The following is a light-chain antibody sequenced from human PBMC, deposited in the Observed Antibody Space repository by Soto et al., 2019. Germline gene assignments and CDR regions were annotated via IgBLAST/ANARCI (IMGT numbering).Light chain of an antibody. CDR2: TNN. CDR1: SSNIGSNT. CDR3: AAWDDSLNGPVV. J-gene: IGLJ2*01. Sequence: QSVLTQPPSASGSPGQSVTISCSGSSSNIGSNTVNWYQQLPGTAPKLLIYTNNRRPSGVPDRFSGSKSGTSASLAISGLQSEDEADYYCAAWDDSLNGPVVFGGGTKVTVL. V-gene: IGLV1-44*01.